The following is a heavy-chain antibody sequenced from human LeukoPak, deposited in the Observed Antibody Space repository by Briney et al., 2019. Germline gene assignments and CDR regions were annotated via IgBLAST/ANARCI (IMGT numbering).Heavy chain of an antibody. CDR3: ARMVPNYDFWSGLIPDYFDY. Sequence: GGSPRLSCAASGFTVSSNYMSSVRQAPGKGLEWVSVIYSGGSPHYADSVKGRFTISRDNSKNTLYLQMNSLRAEDTAVYYCARMVPNYDFWSGLIPDYFDYWGQGTLVTVSS. D-gene: IGHD3-3*01. V-gene: IGHV3-53*01. J-gene: IGHJ4*02. CDR1: GFTVSSNY. CDR2: IYSGGSP.